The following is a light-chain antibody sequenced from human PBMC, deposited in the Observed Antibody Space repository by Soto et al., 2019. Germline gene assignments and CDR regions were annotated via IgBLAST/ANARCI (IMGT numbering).Light chain of an antibody. Sequence: EIVLTQSPGTLSLSPGERATLSCRASQSVSSNYLAWYQQKPGQAPRLLIYGASSRATGIPDRFSGSGSGTEFTLTIRRLEPEDFAVYYCHQYGSAPYTFGQGTKLEIK. CDR3: HQYGSAPYT. CDR1: QSVSSNY. CDR2: GAS. J-gene: IGKJ2*01. V-gene: IGKV3-20*01.